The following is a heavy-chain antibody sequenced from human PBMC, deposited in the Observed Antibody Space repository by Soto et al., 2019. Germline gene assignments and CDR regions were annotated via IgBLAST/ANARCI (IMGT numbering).Heavy chain of an antibody. J-gene: IGHJ4*02. Sequence: QVQLVQSGAEVKKPGSSVKVSCKASGVTFNRQDMRWVRQAPGQGLEWMGGIIPMFGTPHYAEKFQDRVTITADESTGTAYLELSSRTPEETAVYYCATSEGRDRYSFDYWGPGTLVTVS. D-gene: IGHD4-4*01. CDR3: ATSEGRDRYSFDY. CDR2: IIPMFGTP. CDR1: GVTFNRQD. V-gene: IGHV1-69*01.